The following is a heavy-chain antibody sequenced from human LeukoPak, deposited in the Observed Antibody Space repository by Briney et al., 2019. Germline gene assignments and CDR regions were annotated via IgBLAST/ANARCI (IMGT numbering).Heavy chain of an antibody. Sequence: GGSLRLSCVASGFTFSSYGMHWVRQAPGKGLEWVAFIRYTGSDNYADSVKGRFTISRDNSKSTLYLQMNSLRTEDTAVYYCAKDRRQYYYDSSGYYYDYWGQGTLVTVSS. CDR2: IRYTGSD. CDR1: GFTFSSYG. CDR3: AKDRRQYYYDSSGYYYDY. J-gene: IGHJ4*02. D-gene: IGHD3-22*01. V-gene: IGHV3-30*02.